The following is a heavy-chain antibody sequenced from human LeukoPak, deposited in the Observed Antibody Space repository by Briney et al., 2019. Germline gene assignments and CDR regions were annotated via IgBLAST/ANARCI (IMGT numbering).Heavy chain of an antibody. Sequence: PGGSLRLSCAASGFTFSSYEMNWVRQAPGKGLEWVSYISCSGSTIYYADSVKGRFTISRDNAKNSLYLQMNSLRAEDTAVYYCARFNTHLFGVVIIGRGYGMDVWGQGTTVTVSS. CDR3: ARFNTHLFGVVIIGRGYGMDV. D-gene: IGHD3-3*01. CDR2: ISCSGSTI. V-gene: IGHV3-48*03. CDR1: GFTFSSYE. J-gene: IGHJ6*02.